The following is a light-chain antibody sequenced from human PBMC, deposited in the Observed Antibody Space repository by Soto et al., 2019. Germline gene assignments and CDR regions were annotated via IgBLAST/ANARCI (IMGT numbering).Light chain of an antibody. Sequence: EIVLTQSPGTLSLSPGERATLSCRASQSVSSNLAWYQQKPGQAPRLLIYGASTRATGIPARFSGSGSGTEFTLTISSLQSEDFSVYYCQQRSNRPPGITFGQGTRLEIK. CDR2: GAS. CDR3: QQRSNRPPGIT. V-gene: IGKV3-15*01. J-gene: IGKJ5*01. CDR1: QSVSSN.